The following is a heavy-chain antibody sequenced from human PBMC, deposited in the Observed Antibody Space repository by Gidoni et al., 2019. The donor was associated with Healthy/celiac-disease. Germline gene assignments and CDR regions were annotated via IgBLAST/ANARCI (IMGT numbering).Heavy chain of an antibody. Sequence: QVQLQQWGAGLLKPSETLSLTCAVYGGSFSGYYWSWIRQPPGKGLEWIGEINHSGSTNYNPSLKSRVTISVDTSKNQFSLKLSSVTAAGTAVYYCAKPYYGSGRDYWGQGTLVTVSS. V-gene: IGHV4-34*01. J-gene: IGHJ4*02. CDR1: GGSFSGYY. CDR3: AKPYYGSGRDY. CDR2: INHSGST. D-gene: IGHD3-10*01.